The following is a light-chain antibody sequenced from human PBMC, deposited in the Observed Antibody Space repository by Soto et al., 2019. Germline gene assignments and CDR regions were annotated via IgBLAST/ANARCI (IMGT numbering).Light chain of an antibody. CDR2: EVT. V-gene: IGLV2-14*01. CDR3: SSFTRFNTLL. J-gene: IGLJ2*01. CDR1: SSDIGAFNY. Sequence: QSVLTQPASVSASPGQSITISCSGTSSDIGAFNYVSWYQQHPGKAPKLMISEVTYRHSGISNRFSGSKSCSTASLIISGLQADDEADYYCSSFTRFNTLLFGGGTKLTVL.